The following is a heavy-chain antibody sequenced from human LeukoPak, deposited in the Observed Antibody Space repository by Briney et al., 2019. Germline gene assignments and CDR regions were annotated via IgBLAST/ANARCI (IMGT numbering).Heavy chain of an antibody. Sequence: GGSLRLSCAASGFTFDDYGMSWVRQAPGKGLEWVSGINWNGGSTGYADSVKGRFTISRYNAKNSLYLQMNSLRAEDAALYYCARDLGFLDLDYWGQGTLVTVSS. CDR2: INWNGGST. V-gene: IGHV3-20*04. D-gene: IGHD7-27*01. J-gene: IGHJ4*02. CDR3: ARDLGFLDLDY. CDR1: GFTFDDYG.